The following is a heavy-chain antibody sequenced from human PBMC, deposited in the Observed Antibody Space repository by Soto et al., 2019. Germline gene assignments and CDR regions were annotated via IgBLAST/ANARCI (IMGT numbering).Heavy chain of an antibody. CDR3: DRGVYGSRQYYFGTSAFDI. CDR2: TIPVFNTA. V-gene: IGHV1-69*01. D-gene: IGHD3-10*01. Sequence: QVQLEQSGAEVKKPGSSVKISCKASGGTLSDHGVSWLRQAPGQGLEWVGGTIPVFNTAKYAAKLQGRVTIAADEATKLAFLALGSLRSDATTFYYCDRGVYGSRQYYFGTSAFDILGQGTLVIVSS. CDR1: GGTLSDHG. J-gene: IGHJ3*02.